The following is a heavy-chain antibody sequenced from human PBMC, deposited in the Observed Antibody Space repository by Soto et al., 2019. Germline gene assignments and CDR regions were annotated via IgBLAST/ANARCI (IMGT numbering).Heavy chain of an antibody. CDR3: ARDAHRVDGTNWFDP. CDR2: IWYDGSNK. V-gene: IGHV3-33*01. D-gene: IGHD6-13*01. J-gene: IGHJ5*02. CDR1: GFTFSSYG. Sequence: GGSLRLSCAASGFTFSSYGMHWVRQAPGKGLEWVAVIWYDGSNKYYADSVKGRFTISRDNSKNTLYLQMNSLRAEDTAVYYCARDAHRVDGTNWFDPRGQGTLVTVSS.